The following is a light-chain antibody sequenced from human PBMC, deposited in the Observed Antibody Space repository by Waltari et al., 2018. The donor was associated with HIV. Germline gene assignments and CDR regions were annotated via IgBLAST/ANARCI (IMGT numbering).Light chain of an antibody. CDR2: AAS. V-gene: IGKV1-39*01. CDR3: QQSYSSPLT. CDR1: QTISTY. J-gene: IGKJ3*01. Sequence: DIQLTQSPSSLSASVGDRVTIACRASQTISTYLNWYQQKPGKAPKLLISAASRLQSGVPSRFSGSASGTDFTLTISSLQPEYYATYYCQQSYSSPLTFGPGTKVDIK.